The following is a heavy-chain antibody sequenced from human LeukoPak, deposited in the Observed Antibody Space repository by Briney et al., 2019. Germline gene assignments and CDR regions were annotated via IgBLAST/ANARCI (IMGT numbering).Heavy chain of an antibody. V-gene: IGHV4-39*01. CDR1: GTSISSSSYY. Sequence: PSETLSLTCTVSGTSISSSSYYWGWIRQPPGKGLEWIGNIFYSGSTSYNPSLKSRVTISVDSPKNQFSLKLSSVTATDTAVYYCARTDSSGYYYGSYAFDIWGQGTKVTVSS. CDR2: IFYSGST. J-gene: IGHJ3*02. CDR3: ARTDSSGYYYGSYAFDI. D-gene: IGHD3-22*01.